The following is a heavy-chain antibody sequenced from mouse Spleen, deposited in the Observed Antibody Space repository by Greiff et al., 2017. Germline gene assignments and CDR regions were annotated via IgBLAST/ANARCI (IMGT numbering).Heavy chain of an antibody. D-gene: IGHD2-4*01. J-gene: IGHJ4*01. CDR3: ARRGITTKAMDY. CDR1: GFTFTDYY. CDR2: IRNKANGYTT. Sequence: EVQGVESGGGLVQPGGSLRLSCATSGFTFTDYYMSWVRQPPGKALEWLGFIRNKANGYTTEYSASVKGRFTISRDNSQSILYLQMNTLRAEDIATYYCARRGITTKAMDYWGQGTSVTVSS. V-gene: IGHV7-3*02.